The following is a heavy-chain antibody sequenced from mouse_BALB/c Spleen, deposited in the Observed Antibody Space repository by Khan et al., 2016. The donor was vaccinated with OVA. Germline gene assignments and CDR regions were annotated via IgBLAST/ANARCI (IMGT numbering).Heavy chain of an antibody. CDR2: ISYSGVT. V-gene: IGHV3-2*02. Sequence: VQLKQSGPGLVKPSQSLSLTCTVTGYSITSGYAWNWIRQFPGNKLEWMGYISYSGVTSYTPSLKSRISITRDTSKNQFFLQLTSVTTEDTATYYCARGNYIGYYCDYWGQGTTRTVAS. CDR3: ARGNYIGYYCDY. J-gene: IGHJ2*01. D-gene: IGHD1-1*01. CDR1: GYSITSGYA.